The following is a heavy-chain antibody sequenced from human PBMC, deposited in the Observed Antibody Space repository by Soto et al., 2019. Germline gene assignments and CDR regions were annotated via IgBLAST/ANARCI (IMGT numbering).Heavy chain of an antibody. J-gene: IGHJ4*02. D-gene: IGHD4-17*01. CDR1: GVSVSSGSFY. V-gene: IGHV4-61*01. CDR2: GSYSGTT. CDR3: ARGATVTKYDY. Sequence: TLSLTCTVSGVSVSSGSFYWAWIRQPPGKGLEWIGFGSYSGTTSYKPSLKSRVTISVDTSRSQISLKVTSLTAADTAVYYCARGATVTKYDYWGQGTLVTVSS.